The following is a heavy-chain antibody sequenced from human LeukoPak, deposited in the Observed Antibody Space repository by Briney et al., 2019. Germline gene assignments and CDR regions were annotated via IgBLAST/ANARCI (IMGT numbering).Heavy chain of an antibody. CDR1: GFTFDDYG. J-gene: IGHJ4*02. V-gene: IGHV3-20*04. CDR3: ARGAYGATFCYFDY. Sequence: GGSLRLSCAASGFTFDDYGMSWVRQAPGKGLEWVSGINWNGGSTGYADSVKGRFTISRDNAKNSLYLQMNSLRAEDTALYYCARGAYGATFCYFDYWGQGTLVTVSP. CDR2: INWNGGST. D-gene: IGHD4/OR15-4a*01.